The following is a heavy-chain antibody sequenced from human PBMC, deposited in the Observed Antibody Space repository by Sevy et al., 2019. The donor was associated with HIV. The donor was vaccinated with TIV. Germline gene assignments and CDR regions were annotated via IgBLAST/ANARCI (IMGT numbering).Heavy chain of an antibody. Sequence: GGSLRLSCAASGLTPSTYGIHWVRQAPGKGLEWVAVMGYDGNNKFYANSVKGRFTISGDDSENTVFLQMDSLRAEDTAVYYSAQDPRIYGDYLLAYFDYWGQGTLVTVSS. CDR1: GLTPSTYG. D-gene: IGHD4-17*01. J-gene: IGHJ4*02. CDR3: AQDPRIYGDYLLAYFDY. CDR2: MGYDGNNK. V-gene: IGHV3-33*06.